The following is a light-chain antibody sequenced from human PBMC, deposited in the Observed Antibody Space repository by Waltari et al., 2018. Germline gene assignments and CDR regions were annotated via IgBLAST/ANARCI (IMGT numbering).Light chain of an antibody. Sequence: QSVLTQPPSASGTPGQRVSISCSGSRSNIRSNTVNWFQQLPGTAPKLLIYNNIPRPSGGPARFSGSKAGTSASLAISGLQSEDEAAYYCATWDDSLNGWVFGGGTKLTVL. CDR3: ATWDDSLNGWV. V-gene: IGLV1-44*01. CDR1: RSNIRSNT. CDR2: NNI. J-gene: IGLJ3*02.